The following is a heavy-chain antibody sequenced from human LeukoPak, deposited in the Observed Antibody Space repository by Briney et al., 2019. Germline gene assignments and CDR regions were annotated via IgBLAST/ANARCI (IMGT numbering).Heavy chain of an antibody. J-gene: IGHJ4*02. CDR2: ISYDGSNK. CDR1: GFTFSSYA. CDR3: ARDGLSKLVPAYYDFWSGSDY. V-gene: IGHV3-30*04. D-gene: IGHD3-3*01. Sequence: PGRSLRLSCAASGFTFSSYAMHWVRQAPGKGLEWVAVISYDGSNKYYADSVKGRFTISRDNSKNTLYLQMNSLRAEDTAVYYCARDGLSKLVPAYYDFWSGSDYWGQGTLVTVSS.